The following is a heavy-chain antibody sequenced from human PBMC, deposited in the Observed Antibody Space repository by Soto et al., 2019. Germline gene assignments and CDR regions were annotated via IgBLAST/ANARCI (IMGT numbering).Heavy chain of an antibody. CDR1: GGSISSYY. Sequence: SETLSLTCTVSGGSISSYYWSWIRQPPGKGLEWIGYIYYSGSTNYNPSLKSRVTISVDTSKNQFSLKLSSVTAADTAVYYCAREAVAGDFDYWGQGTLVTVSS. J-gene: IGHJ4*02. CDR3: AREAVAGDFDY. D-gene: IGHD6-19*01. V-gene: IGHV4-59*01. CDR2: IYYSGST.